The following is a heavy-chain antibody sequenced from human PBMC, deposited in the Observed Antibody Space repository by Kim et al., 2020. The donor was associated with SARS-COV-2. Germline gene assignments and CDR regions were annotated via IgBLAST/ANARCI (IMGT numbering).Heavy chain of an antibody. CDR2: IYYSGST. J-gene: IGHJ6*02. V-gene: IGHV4-59*08. Sequence: SETLSLTCTVSGGSISSYYWSWIRQPPGKGLEWIGHIYYSGSTNYKPSLKSRVTISVDTTKNQFSLKLSYVTAADTAVYYCARHSDYGSGSYYKSGPYYYYGMDVWGQGTTVTVSS. CDR3: ARHSDYGSGSYYKSGPYYYYGMDV. CDR1: GGSISSYY. D-gene: IGHD3-10*01.